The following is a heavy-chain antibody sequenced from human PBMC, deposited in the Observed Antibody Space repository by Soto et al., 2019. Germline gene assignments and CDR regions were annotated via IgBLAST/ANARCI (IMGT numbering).Heavy chain of an antibody. V-gene: IGHV1-2*02. J-gene: IGHJ6*02. CDR1: GYSFTDYH. CDR2: INPNSGGT. CDR3: AAAYPGTHYGMDV. Sequence: GASVKVSCKASGYSFTDYHMHWVRQAPGQGLEWMGWINPNSGGTNYAQKFQGRVTMTRDTSISTAYMELSRLRSDDTAVYYCAAAYPGTHYGMDVWGQGTTVTVSS. D-gene: IGHD1-1*01.